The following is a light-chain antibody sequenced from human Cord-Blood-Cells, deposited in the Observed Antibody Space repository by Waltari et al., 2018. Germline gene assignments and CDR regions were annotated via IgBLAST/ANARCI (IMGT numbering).Light chain of an antibody. CDR2: RNN. CDR1: SSNIGSNS. V-gene: IGLV1-47*01. Sequence: QSVLTQPPSASGTPGQRVTISCSGSSSNIGSNSVYWYQQLPVTAPKLLIYRNNQRPSGVPDRFSGSKSGTSASLAISGLRSEDEADYYCAAWDDSLSGRVFGGGTKLTVL. J-gene: IGLJ3*02. CDR3: AAWDDSLSGRV.